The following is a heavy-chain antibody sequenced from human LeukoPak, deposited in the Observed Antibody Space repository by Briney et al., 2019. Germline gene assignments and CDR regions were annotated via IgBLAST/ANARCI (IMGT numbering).Heavy chain of an antibody. Sequence: SETLSLTCTVSGSSISSYYWSWIRQPPGKGLEWIGYIYYSGNTNYNPSLKSRVTISLDTSKNQFSLKLNSVTAADTAVYYCARDSSAAYWGQGTLVTVSS. CDR3: ARDSSAAY. V-gene: IGHV4-59*01. J-gene: IGHJ4*02. CDR2: IYYSGNT. D-gene: IGHD6-13*01. CDR1: GSSISSYY.